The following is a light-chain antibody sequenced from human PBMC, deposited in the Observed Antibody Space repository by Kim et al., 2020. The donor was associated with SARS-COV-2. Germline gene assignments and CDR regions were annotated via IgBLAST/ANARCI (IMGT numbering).Light chain of an antibody. Sequence: VFPRERPTLSCRASQSVTTILAWYQQKPGQAPRLLIYGASTRATGIPARFSGSGSGTEFTLTISSLQSEDFAVYYCQQYNNWPLTFGGGTKVDIK. J-gene: IGKJ4*01. CDR1: QSVTTI. CDR3: QQYNNWPLT. CDR2: GAS. V-gene: IGKV3-15*01.